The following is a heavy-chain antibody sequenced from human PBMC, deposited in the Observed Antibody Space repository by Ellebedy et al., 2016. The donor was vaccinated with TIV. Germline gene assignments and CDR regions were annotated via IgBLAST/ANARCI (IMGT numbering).Heavy chain of an antibody. J-gene: IGHJ4*02. Sequence: GGSLRLSCKGSGYSFTSYWIGWVRQMPGKGLEWMGSIDPSYSYTNYSPSFQGHVTISADKSISTAYLQWSSLKASDTAMYYCARIAVAGTDDYWGQGTLVTVSS. CDR1: GYSFTSYW. V-gene: IGHV5-10-1*01. CDR3: ARIAVAGTDDY. D-gene: IGHD6-19*01. CDR2: IDPSYSYT.